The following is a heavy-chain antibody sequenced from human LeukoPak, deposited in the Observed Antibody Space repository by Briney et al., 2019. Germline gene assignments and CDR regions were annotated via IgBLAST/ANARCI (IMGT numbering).Heavy chain of an antibody. CDR2: MNPSSGVT. V-gene: IGHV1-2*06. D-gene: IGHD2-15*01. CDR1: GYTFSGYQ. Sequence: ASVRVSFTASGYTFSGYQVHWLRQAPGQGLEWMGRMNPSSGVTNHAQKFQGRVTMTRDTSINTAYLDLSALKSDDTAVYYCASRAASVTLGYWGQGTLVTVSS. J-gene: IGHJ4*02. CDR3: ASRAASVTLGY.